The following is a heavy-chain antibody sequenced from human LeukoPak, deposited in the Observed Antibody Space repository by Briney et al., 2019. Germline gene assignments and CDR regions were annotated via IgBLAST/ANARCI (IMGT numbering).Heavy chain of an antibody. J-gene: IGHJ4*02. CDR3: THRRSYGSQNHFDY. CDR1: GFSLRTSGVG. D-gene: IGHD3-10*01. CDR2: IYWDDTK. Sequence: SGPTLVKPTQTLTLTCTFSGFSLRTSGVGVGWIRQPPGKALEWLALIYWDDTKRYSPSLKSRLTITKDTSKNQVVLTLTNVDPVDTATYYCTHRRSYGSQNHFDYWGQGTLVTVSS. V-gene: IGHV2-5*02.